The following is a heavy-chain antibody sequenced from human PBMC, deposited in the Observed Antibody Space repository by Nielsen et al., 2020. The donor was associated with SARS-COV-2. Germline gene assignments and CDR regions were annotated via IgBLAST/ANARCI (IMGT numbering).Heavy chain of an antibody. D-gene: IGHD1-26*01. CDR2: IWYDGSNK. Sequence: GESLKISCAASGFTFSSYGMHWVRQAPGKGLEWVAVIWYDGSNKYYADSVKGRFTISRDNSKNTLYLQMNSLRAEDTAVYYCARVSQHSGGGLDYWGQGTLVTVSS. J-gene: IGHJ4*02. CDR3: ARVSQHSGGGLDY. V-gene: IGHV3-33*01. CDR1: GFTFSSYG.